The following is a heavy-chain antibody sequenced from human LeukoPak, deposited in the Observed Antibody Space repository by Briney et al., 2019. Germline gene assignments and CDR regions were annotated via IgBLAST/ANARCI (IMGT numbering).Heavy chain of an antibody. CDR3: ARAKWRFGIRFDY. CDR1: GFTVSNSY. D-gene: IGHD3-10*01. V-gene: IGHV3-53*01. J-gene: IGHJ4*02. CDR2: IYSGGST. Sequence: GSLRLSCAASGFTVSNSYMGWVRQAPGKGLEWVSVIYSGGSTYYADSVKGRFTISRDNSKNTLYIQMNSLRAEDTAVYYCARAKWRFGIRFDYWGQGTLVSVSS.